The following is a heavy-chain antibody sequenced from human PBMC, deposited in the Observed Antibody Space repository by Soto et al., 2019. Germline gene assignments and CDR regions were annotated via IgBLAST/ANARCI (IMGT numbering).Heavy chain of an antibody. J-gene: IGHJ6*02. CDR2: AYYRSKWYN. D-gene: IGHD6-13*01. V-gene: IGHV6-1*01. CDR1: GYSVSSNSAA. CDR3: ARDGAAAGRYYYYGMDV. Sequence: SETLSLTCAISGYSVSSNSAAWNWISQSPSRGLGWLGRAYYRSKWYNDYAVSVKSRITINPDTSKNQFSLQLNSVTPEDTAVYYCARDGAAAGRYYYYGMDVWGQGTTVTVSS.